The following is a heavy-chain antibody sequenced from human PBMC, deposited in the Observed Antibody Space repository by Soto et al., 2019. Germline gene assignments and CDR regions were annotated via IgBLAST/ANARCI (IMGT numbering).Heavy chain of an antibody. V-gene: IGHV3-21*06. Sequence: PGGSLRVSCEPSGFTFSPYIMNWVRQAPGNWRCWVSSISSSSKYRNYADSVKARLTISRDNAKNTLYLQMNSLRAEVTAVYYCARWLGYCSGGSCYSINWFDPWGQGTLVTVSS. CDR3: ARWLGYCSGGSCYSINWFDP. CDR1: GFTFSPYI. D-gene: IGHD2-15*01. CDR2: ISSSSKYR. J-gene: IGHJ5*02.